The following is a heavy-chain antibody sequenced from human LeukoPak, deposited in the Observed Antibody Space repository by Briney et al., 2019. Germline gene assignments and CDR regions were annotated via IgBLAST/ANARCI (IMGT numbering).Heavy chain of an antibody. D-gene: IGHD6-19*01. CDR2: IRKDGSEK. Sequence: GGSWRLSWAALGSTFGSYSLNGVGKAQGIALGWVAYIRKDGSEKYYVDSVKGRFTISRDNAKNSLYLQMNSLRAEDTAVYYCARHTSGQPFDYWGQGTLVTVSS. V-gene: IGHV3-7*03. CDR1: GSTFGSYS. J-gene: IGHJ4*02. CDR3: ARHTSGQPFDY.